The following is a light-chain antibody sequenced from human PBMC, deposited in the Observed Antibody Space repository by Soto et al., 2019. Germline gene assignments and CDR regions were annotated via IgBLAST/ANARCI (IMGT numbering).Light chain of an antibody. Sequence: QSVLTQPASVSGSPGQSITITCIGTNSDVGSYKLVSWYQQHPGKAPKLIIYEDSRRPSGVSNRFSGSKSDNTASLTISGLQAEDEADYHCCSYAGSNSYVFGTGTKVTVL. CDR2: EDS. V-gene: IGLV2-23*01. J-gene: IGLJ1*01. CDR1: NSDVGSYKL. CDR3: CSYAGSNSYV.